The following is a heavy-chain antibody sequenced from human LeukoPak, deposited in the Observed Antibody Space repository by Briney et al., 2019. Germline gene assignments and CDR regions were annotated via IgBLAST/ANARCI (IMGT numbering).Heavy chain of an antibody. J-gene: IGHJ4*02. CDR3: ARVKGSGSYRKYYFDY. D-gene: IGHD3-10*01. V-gene: IGHV1-2*02. Sequence: ASVKVSCKASGYTFTGYYMHWVRQAPGQGLEWMGWINPNSGGTNYAQKFQGRVTMTRDTSISTAYMELSRLRSDDTAVYYCARVKGSGSYRKYYFDYWGRGTLVTVSS. CDR2: INPNSGGT. CDR1: GYTFTGYY.